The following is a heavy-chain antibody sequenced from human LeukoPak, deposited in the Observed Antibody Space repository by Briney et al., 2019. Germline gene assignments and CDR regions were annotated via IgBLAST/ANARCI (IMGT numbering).Heavy chain of an antibody. J-gene: IGHJ6*02. CDR1: GYTFTSYG. CDR2: ISAYNGNT. Sequence: ASVKVSCKASGYTFTSYGISWVRQAPGQGLEWMGWISAYNGNTNYAQKLQGRVTMTTDTSTSTAYMELRSLRSNDTAVYYCAREAGNIRQQLVASYGMDVWGQGTTVTVSS. D-gene: IGHD6-13*01. V-gene: IGHV1-18*01. CDR3: AREAGNIRQQLVASYGMDV.